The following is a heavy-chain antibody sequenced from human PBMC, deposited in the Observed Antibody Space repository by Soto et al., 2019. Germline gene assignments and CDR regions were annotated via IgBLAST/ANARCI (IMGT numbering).Heavy chain of an antibody. D-gene: IGHD5-18*01. CDR2: IKSKTDGGTT. J-gene: IGHJ4*02. CDR3: TRYSYGASEY. Sequence: EVQLVESGGGLVKPGGSLRLSCAASGFTVSNAWMSWVRQAPGKGLEWAGRIKSKTDGGTTEYDAPVKGRFTISRDDSKNTLYLQMNSLKTEDTAVYYCTRYSYGASEYWGQGTLVTVSS. V-gene: IGHV3-15*01. CDR1: GFTVSNAW.